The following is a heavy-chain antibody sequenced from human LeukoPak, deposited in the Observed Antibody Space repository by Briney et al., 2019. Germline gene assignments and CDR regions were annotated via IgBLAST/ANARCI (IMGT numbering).Heavy chain of an antibody. CDR2: IYTSGST. CDR3: ARADNAGSTYFDY. J-gene: IGHJ4*02. Sequence: SQTLSLTCTVSGGSISGDNNHWSWIRQPAGKGLEWIGRIYTSGSTNYNPSLKSRVTISMDTSKNQFSLKLSSVTAADTAVYYCARADNAGSTYFDYWGQGTLVTVSS. CDR1: GGSISGDNNH. D-gene: IGHD3-10*01. V-gene: IGHV4-61*02.